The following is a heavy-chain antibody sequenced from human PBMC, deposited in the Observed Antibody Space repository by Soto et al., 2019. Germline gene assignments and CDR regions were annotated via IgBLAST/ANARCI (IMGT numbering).Heavy chain of an antibody. CDR3: ARHVPAAGYYYGMDV. CDR2: IIPIFGTA. D-gene: IGHD2-2*01. J-gene: IGHJ6*02. Sequence: QVQLVQSGAAVKKPGSSVKVSCKASGGTFSSYAISWVRQPPGQGLEWMGGIIPIFGTANYAQKFQRRVTITADESTSKSYMELSSLRSEDTAVYYCARHVPAAGYYYGMDVWGQGTTVTVSS. V-gene: IGHV1-69*12. CDR1: GGTFSSYA.